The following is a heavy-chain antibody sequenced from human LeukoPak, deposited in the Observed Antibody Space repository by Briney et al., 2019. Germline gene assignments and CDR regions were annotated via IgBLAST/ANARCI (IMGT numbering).Heavy chain of an antibody. CDR2: IYYSGST. J-gene: IGHJ6*02. CDR3: ARLGGCSGGSCYSAYYYYAMDV. D-gene: IGHD2-15*01. V-gene: IGHV4-59*08. Sequence: PAETLSLTCTVSGDSISSNYWSWIRQPPGKGLKWIGYIYYSGSTNYNPSLNSRVTISVDTSKTQFPLNLTSVTAADTAMYYCARLGGCSGGSCYSAYYYYAMDVWGQGTTVTVSS. CDR1: GDSISSNY.